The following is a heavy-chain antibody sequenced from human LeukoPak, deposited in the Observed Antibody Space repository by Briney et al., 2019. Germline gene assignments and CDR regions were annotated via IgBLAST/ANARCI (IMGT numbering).Heavy chain of an antibody. V-gene: IGHV3-30*02. J-gene: IGHJ6*03. CDR1: GFTFSSYE. D-gene: IGHD3-3*01. CDR3: AKTSLSDGSGHYYYMEV. Sequence: GGSLRLSCAASGFTFSSYEMNWVRQAPGKGLEWLAFIRYDETNKYYADSVKGRFTISRDNSQNTVSLQVHNVKTEETALYYCAKTSLSDGSGHYYYMEVWGKGTTVTVSS. CDR2: IRYDETNK.